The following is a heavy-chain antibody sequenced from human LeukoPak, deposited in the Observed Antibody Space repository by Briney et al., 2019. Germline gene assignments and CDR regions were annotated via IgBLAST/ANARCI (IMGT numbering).Heavy chain of an antibody. D-gene: IGHD3-22*01. CDR1: GGSISSYY. CDR2: IYYSGST. CDR3: ARGYDSSRRYYFDY. Sequence: PSETLSLTCTVSGGSISSYYWSWIRQPPGKGLEWIGYIYYSGSTNYNPSLKSRVTISVDTSKNQFSLKLSSVTAADTAVYYCARGYDSSRRYYFDYWGQGTLVTVSS. V-gene: IGHV4-59*12. J-gene: IGHJ4*02.